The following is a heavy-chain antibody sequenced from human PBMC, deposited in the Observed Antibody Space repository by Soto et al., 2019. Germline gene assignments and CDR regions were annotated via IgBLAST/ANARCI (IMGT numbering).Heavy chain of an antibody. Sequence: QITLKESGPTLVKPTQTLTLTCTFSGFSLSTSGVGVGWIRQPPGKALEWLAVIYWDDYKHYSPSLKSRLTLTKDTSKNQVVLTMTNMDPVDTATYYCAHKGYGDHPLDYWGQGTLLTVSS. CDR3: AHKGYGDHPLDY. V-gene: IGHV2-5*02. CDR1: GFSLSTSGVG. D-gene: IGHD4-17*01. J-gene: IGHJ4*02. CDR2: IYWDDYK.